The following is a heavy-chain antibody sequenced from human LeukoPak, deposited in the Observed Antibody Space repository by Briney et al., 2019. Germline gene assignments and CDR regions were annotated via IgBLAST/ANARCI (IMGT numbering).Heavy chain of an antibody. J-gene: IGHJ4*02. CDR2: IYSGGST. CDR3: ARWFAGNSDFDY. CDR1: GFTVSSNY. Sequence: GGSLRLSCAASGFTVSSNYMSWVRQAPGKGLEWVSVIYSGGSTYYEDSVKGRFTISSDNSKNTLYLQMNSLRAEDTAVYYCARWFAGNSDFDYWGQGTLVTVSS. V-gene: IGHV3-53*01. D-gene: IGHD4-23*01.